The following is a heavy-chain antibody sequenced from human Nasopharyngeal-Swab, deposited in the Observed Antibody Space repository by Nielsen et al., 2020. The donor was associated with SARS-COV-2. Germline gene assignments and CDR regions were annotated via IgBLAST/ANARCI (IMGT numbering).Heavy chain of an antibody. D-gene: IGHD3-22*01. Sequence: SETLSLTCSVSGGSINSNNYYWSWIRQPAGKGLEWIGRIYTSGSTNYNPSLKSRVTMSVDTSKNQFSLKLSSVTAADTAVYYCAREVGDSSGYYLYFGNWGQGTLVTVSS. CDR1: GGSINSNNYY. J-gene: IGHJ4*02. CDR3: AREVGDSSGYYLYFGN. V-gene: IGHV4-61*02. CDR2: IYTSGST.